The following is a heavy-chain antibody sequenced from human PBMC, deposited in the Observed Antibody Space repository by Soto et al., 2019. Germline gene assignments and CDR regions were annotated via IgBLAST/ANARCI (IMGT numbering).Heavy chain of an antibody. J-gene: IGHJ4*02. Sequence: PGGSLRLSCAASGFTFSSYGMHWVRQAPGKGLEWVAVISYDGSNKYYADSVKGRFTISRDNSKNTLYLQMNSLRAEDTAVYYCAKDRSYDYIWGSLDYWGQGTLVTVSS. CDR2: ISYDGSNK. CDR1: GFTFSSYG. CDR3: AKDRSYDYIWGSLDY. D-gene: IGHD3-16*01. V-gene: IGHV3-30*18.